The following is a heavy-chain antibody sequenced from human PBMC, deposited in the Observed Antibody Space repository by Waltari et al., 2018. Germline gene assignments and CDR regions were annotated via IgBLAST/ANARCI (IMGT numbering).Heavy chain of an antibody. CDR3: AIGGDDDNGYPFDH. Sequence: EVQLVESGGGLIQPGGSLSTPCADPGFTVSSHYMSWIRQAPVKGLEYVSTIYSGGNIYYRYSVRGRFTISRDNSNNTLYLQMNSLRAEDTAVYYCAIGGDDDNGYPFDHWGQGTLVTVSS. J-gene: IGHJ4*02. CDR2: IYSGGNI. CDR1: GFTVSSHY. D-gene: IGHD2-8*01. V-gene: IGHV3-53*01.